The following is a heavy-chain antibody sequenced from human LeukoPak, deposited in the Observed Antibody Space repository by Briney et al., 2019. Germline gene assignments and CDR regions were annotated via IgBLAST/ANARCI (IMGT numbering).Heavy chain of an antibody. CDR2: INGDGSNI. D-gene: IGHD1-26*01. J-gene: IGHJ4*02. CDR1: GFTLSSYW. Sequence: GGSLRLSCAASGFTLSSYWMHWVRQAPGKGLVWVSRINGDGSNIAYADSVKGRFTISRDNAKNTLYLQMNSLRVEDTAVYYCARGQYSGSYFDNWGQGTLVTVSS. CDR3: ARGQYSGSYFDN. V-gene: IGHV3-74*01.